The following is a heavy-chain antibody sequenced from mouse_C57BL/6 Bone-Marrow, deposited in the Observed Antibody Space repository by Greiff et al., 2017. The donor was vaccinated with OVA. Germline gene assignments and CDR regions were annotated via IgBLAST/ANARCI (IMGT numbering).Heavy chain of an antibody. J-gene: IGHJ2*01. D-gene: IGHD1-2*01. Sequence: VQLQQSGAELVRPGASVTLSCKASGYTFTDYEMHWVKQTPVHGLEWIGAIDPETGGTAYNQKFKGKAILTADKSSSTAYMELRSLTSEDSAVYYCTRERILDYYYGCFDYWGQGTTLTVSS. CDR3: TRERILDYYYGCFDY. CDR1: GYTFTDYE. V-gene: IGHV1-15*01. CDR2: IDPETGGT.